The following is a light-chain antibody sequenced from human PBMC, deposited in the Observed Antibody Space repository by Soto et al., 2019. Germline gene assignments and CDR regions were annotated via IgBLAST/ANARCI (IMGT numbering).Light chain of an antibody. V-gene: IGLV1-44*01. CDR3: AAWDDSLNGLA. Sequence: QLVLTQPPSASGTPGQRVTISCSGSSSNIGSNTVNWYQQLPGTAPKLLIYSNNQRPSGVPDRFSGSKSGTSASLAISGLQSEDEADYHCAAWDDSLNGLAFGGGTKLTVL. CDR1: SSNIGSNT. J-gene: IGLJ2*01. CDR2: SNN.